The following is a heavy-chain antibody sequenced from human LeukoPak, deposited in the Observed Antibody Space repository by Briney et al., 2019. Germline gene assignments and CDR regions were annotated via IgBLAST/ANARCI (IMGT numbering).Heavy chain of an antibody. Sequence: GGSLRLSCAASGFTFSSYAMSWVSQAPGKGLEWVSTISGSGGSTYYADSVKGRFTISRDNSKNTLYLQMSSLRAEDTAIYYCAKAYYYGSGSFYLHFDYWGQGTLVTVSS. V-gene: IGHV3-23*01. CDR1: GFTFSSYA. CDR2: ISGSGGST. D-gene: IGHD3-10*01. J-gene: IGHJ4*02. CDR3: AKAYYYGSGSFYLHFDY.